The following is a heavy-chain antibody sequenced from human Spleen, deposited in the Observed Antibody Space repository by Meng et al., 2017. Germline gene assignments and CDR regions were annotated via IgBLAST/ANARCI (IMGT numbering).Heavy chain of an antibody. CDR2: IDPKNGDT. CDR1: GYNCPDYY. D-gene: IGHD6-13*01. J-gene: IGHJ4*02. Sequence: QVQRVQSGAEVKKPGASVKVSCKPSGYNCPDYYIHWVRQAPGQGLEWMGRIDPKNGDTHYAQKFQGRVTMTGDTSISTAYMDLSGLRSDDTAVYYCARDEDISAAGKLFGDYWGQGTLVTVSS. CDR3: ARDEDISAAGKLFGDY. V-gene: IGHV1-2*06.